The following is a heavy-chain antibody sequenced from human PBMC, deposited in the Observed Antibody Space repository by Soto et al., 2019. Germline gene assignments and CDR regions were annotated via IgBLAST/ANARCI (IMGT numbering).Heavy chain of an antibody. CDR3: AKDLGAVTTTAGPSGDY. V-gene: IGHV3-23*01. D-gene: IGHD4-17*01. CDR2: ISGSGGST. CDR1: GFTFSSYA. Sequence: GSLRLSCAASGFTFSSYAMSWVRQAPGKGLEWVSAISGSGGSTYYADSVKGRFTISRDNSKNTLYLQMNSLRAEDTAVYYCAKDLGAVTTTAGPSGDYWGQGTLVTVSS. J-gene: IGHJ4*02.